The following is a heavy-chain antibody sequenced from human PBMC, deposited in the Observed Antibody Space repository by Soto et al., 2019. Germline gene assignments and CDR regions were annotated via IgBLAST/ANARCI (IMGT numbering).Heavy chain of an antibody. CDR2: IYYTGST. V-gene: IGHV4-61*01. CDR3: ARDQYDFRSSSKYYAIEV. J-gene: IGHJ6*02. Sequence: QVQLQESGPGLVKPSETLSLTCTVSGGSVSSESHYWRWVRQTPGQGLEWIGYIYYTGSTNYNPSLKGRVTMSVDTSRDQGSLRLRSVTRADTAVYYVARDQYDFRSSSKYYAIEVWGQGTNVTVSS. CDR1: GGSVSSESHY. D-gene: IGHD3-3*01.